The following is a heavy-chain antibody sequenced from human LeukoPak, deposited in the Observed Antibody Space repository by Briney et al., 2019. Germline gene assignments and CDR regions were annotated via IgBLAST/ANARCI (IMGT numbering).Heavy chain of an antibody. CDR1: GYSISSGYY. J-gene: IGHJ4*02. V-gene: IGHV4-38-2*01. D-gene: IGHD6-19*01. CDR2: IYHSGVT. CDR3: ARYSSGWYFDY. Sequence: SETLSLTCAVSGYSISSGYYWDWIRQSPGKGLEWIGSIYHSGVTYYNPSLKSRVIISVDTSKNQFSLKLSSVTAADTAVYYCARYSSGWYFDYWGQGTLVTVSS.